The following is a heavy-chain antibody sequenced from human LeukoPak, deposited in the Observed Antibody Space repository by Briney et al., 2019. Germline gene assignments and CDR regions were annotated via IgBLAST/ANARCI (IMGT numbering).Heavy chain of an antibody. CDR3: ARAYNNTWVFDY. V-gene: IGHV4-4*07. D-gene: IGHD6-13*01. CDR2: IYTSGST. CDR1: GDSISTYY. Sequence: PSETLSLTCTVSGDSISTYYWNWIRQLAGKGLEWIGRIYTSGSTNQNPSLKSRVTMSVDTSKNQFSLKLSSVTAADTAVYYCARAYNNTWVFDYWGQGTLVTVSS. J-gene: IGHJ4*02.